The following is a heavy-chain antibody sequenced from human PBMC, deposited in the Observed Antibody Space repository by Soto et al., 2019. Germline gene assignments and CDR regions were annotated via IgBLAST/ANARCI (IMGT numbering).Heavy chain of an antibody. CDR2: IWSEGSNE. J-gene: IGHJ6*03. D-gene: IGHD3-10*01. CDR3: ARERTFGDNKHNYMDV. Sequence: QVQLVESGGGVVQPGRSLRLSCAASEFTFSRHGMHWVRQAPGKGLQWVGVIWSEGSNEVYADSVKGRFIISRDNSKNILYLQMNSLRAEDTAVYYCARERTFGDNKHNYMDVLGTGITVTVSS. V-gene: IGHV3-33*01. CDR1: EFTFSRHG.